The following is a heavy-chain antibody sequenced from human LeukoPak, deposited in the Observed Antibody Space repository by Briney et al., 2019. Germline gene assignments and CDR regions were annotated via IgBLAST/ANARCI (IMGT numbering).Heavy chain of an antibody. CDR3: ARADRGYNYDSS. CDR1: GFAFSTYA. V-gene: IGHV3-64*04. J-gene: IGHJ5*02. CDR2: ITSDGGST. Sequence: GGSLRLSCSASGFAFSTYAIHWVRQAPGKGLEYVSAITSDGGSTHYADSVKGRFTMSRDNAENSLYLQMNSLRAEDTAVYYCARADRGYNYDSSWSQGTLVTVSS. D-gene: IGHD5-18*01.